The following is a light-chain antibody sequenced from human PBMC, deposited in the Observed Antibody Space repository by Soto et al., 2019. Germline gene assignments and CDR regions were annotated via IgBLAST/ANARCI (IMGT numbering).Light chain of an antibody. Sequence: IQMTQSPSSLSASVGDRVTITCRASQSITTYLNWYRQKPGKAPKLLIYAASSLQSGVPSRFSGSRSETEFPLSISSLQPEDFATYFCQQIYSAPLTLGGGTKVDIK. CDR1: QSITTY. V-gene: IGKV1-39*01. CDR2: AAS. CDR3: QQIYSAPLT. J-gene: IGKJ4*01.